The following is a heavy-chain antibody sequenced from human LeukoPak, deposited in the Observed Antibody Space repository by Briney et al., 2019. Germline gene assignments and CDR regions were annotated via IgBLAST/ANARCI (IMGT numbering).Heavy chain of an antibody. CDR3: ARKAGQNAFDI. CDR1: GYRFTSYW. V-gene: IGHV5-51*01. J-gene: IGHJ3*02. CDR2: IYPGDSDT. Sequence: GESLQISCKGSGYRFTSYWIGWVRQMPGKGREWMGIIYPGDSDTRYSPSFQGQVTISVDKSISTASLQWSSLKASDTAMYYCARKAGQNAFDIWGQGTMVTVSS.